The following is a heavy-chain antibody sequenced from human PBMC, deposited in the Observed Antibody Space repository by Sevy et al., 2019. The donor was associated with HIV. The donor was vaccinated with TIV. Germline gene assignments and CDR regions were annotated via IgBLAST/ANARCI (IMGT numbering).Heavy chain of an antibody. CDR2: INPNSGGT. V-gene: IGHV1-2*02. Sequence: ASVKVSCKASGYTFTGYYMHWVRQAPGQGLGWMGWINPNSGGTDYAQKFQGRVTMTRDTSISIAYMELSRLRSDDTAVYFCAKDRWGIAAAGTGVFDYWGQGALVTVSS. CDR3: AKDRWGIAAAGTGVFDY. D-gene: IGHD6-13*01. J-gene: IGHJ4*02. CDR1: GYTFTGYY.